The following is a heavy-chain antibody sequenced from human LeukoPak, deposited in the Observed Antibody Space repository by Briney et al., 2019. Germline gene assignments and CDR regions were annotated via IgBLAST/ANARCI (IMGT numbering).Heavy chain of an antibody. V-gene: IGHV4-61*02. D-gene: IGHD3-3*01. J-gene: IGHJ5*02. CDR1: GGSISSGSYY. Sequence: SETLSLTCTVSGGSISSGSYYWSWIRQPAGKGLEWIGRIYTSGSTNYNPSLKSRVTISVDTSKNQFSLKLSSVTAADTAVYYCARDLHLYDFWSGYPWDWFDPWGQGTLVTVSS. CDR3: ARDLHLYDFWSGYPWDWFDP. CDR2: IYTSGST.